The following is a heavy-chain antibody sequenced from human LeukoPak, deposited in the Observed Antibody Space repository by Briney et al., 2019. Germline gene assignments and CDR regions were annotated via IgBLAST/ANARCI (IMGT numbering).Heavy chain of an antibody. CDR3: ARDPTPPYYYGSGSYYYNWFDP. D-gene: IGHD3-10*01. CDR2: IIPIFGTA. CDR1: GGTFSSYA. Sequence: SVKVSCKASGGTFSSYAISWVRQAPGQGLEWMGGIIPIFGTANYAQKFQGRVTMTRDTSTSTVYMELSSLRSEDTAVYYCARDPTPPYYYGSGSYYYNWFDPWGQGTLVTVSS. J-gene: IGHJ5*02. V-gene: IGHV1-69*05.